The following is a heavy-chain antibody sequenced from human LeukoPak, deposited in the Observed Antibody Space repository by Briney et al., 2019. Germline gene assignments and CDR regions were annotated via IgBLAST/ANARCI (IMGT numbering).Heavy chain of an antibody. CDR1: GFTFSSYY. Sequence: PGGSLRLSCAASGFTFSSYYMTWVRQAPGKGLEWVAVIWYDGSNKYYADSVKGRFTISRDNSKNTLYLQMNSLRAEDTAVYYCARDPNYGDYIRAFDIWGQGTMVTVSS. J-gene: IGHJ3*02. V-gene: IGHV3-33*08. D-gene: IGHD4-17*01. CDR3: ARDPNYGDYIRAFDI. CDR2: IWYDGSNK.